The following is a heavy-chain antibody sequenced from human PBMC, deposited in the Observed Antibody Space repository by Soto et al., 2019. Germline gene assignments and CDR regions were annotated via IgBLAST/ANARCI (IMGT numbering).Heavy chain of an antibody. Sequence: SETLSLTCTVSGGSISSGGYYWSWIRQHPGKGLEWIGYIYYSGSTYYNPSLKSRVTISVDTSKNQFSLKLSSVTAADTAVYYCARANYGDYEYDYYYGMDVWGQGTTVTVSS. D-gene: IGHD4-17*01. CDR1: GGSISSGGYY. CDR3: ARANYGDYEYDYYYGMDV. J-gene: IGHJ6*02. V-gene: IGHV4-31*03. CDR2: IYYSGST.